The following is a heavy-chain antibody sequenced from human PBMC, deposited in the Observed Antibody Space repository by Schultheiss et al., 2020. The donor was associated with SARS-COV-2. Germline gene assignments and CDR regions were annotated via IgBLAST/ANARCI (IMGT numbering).Heavy chain of an antibody. Sequence: SETLSLTCTVSGGSISSVGYYWNWIRQHPGTGLEWIGYIYYSGSTNYNPSLKSRVTISVDTSKNQFSLKLSSVTAADTAVYYCARESFDYGDLDSWGQGTLVTVSS. CDR2: IYYSGST. CDR3: ARESFDYGDLDS. J-gene: IGHJ4*02. V-gene: IGHV4-61*08. CDR1: GGSISSVGYY. D-gene: IGHD4-17*01.